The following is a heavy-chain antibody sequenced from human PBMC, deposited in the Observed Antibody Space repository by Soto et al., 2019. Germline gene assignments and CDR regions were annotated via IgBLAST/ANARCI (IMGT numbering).Heavy chain of an antibody. CDR2: INAGNGNT. J-gene: IGHJ4*02. V-gene: IGHV1-3*01. CDR3: ARSVVVPAAPDY. CDR1: GYTFTSYA. Sequence: ASVKVSCKASGYTFTSYAMHWVRQAPGQRLEWMGWINAGNGNTKYSQKLQGRVTITRDTSASTAYMKLSSLRSEDTAVYYCARSVVVPAAPDYWGQGTLVTVSS. D-gene: IGHD2-2*01.